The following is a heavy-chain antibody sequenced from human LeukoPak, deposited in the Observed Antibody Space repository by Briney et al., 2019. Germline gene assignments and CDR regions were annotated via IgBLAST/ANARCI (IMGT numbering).Heavy chain of an antibody. CDR3: ARSLWPEDY. Sequence: GGALRLSCEASGFAFRFCWASGVRQAPGRGGEGVANINQDRNSQNYGDSVRGRFTISNDNAKNSVYLQMNSLRAEDTAVYYCARSLWPEDYWGQGILVTVSS. V-gene: IGHV3-7*01. J-gene: IGHJ4*02. CDR2: INQDRNSQ. D-gene: IGHD2-21*01. CDR1: GFAFRFCW.